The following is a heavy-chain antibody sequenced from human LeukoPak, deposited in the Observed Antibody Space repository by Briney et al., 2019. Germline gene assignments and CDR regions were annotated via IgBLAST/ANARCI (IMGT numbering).Heavy chain of an antibody. D-gene: IGHD3-3*01. V-gene: IGHV4-30-2*01. CDR3: ARVFGVVSFDY. Sequence: SETLSLTCTVSGGSISSGGYYWSWIRQPPGKGLEWIGYIYHSGSTYYNPSLKSRVTISVDTSKNQFSLKLSSVTAADTAVYYCARVFGVVSFDYWGQGTLVTVSS. CDR1: GGSISSGGYY. CDR2: IYHSGST. J-gene: IGHJ4*02.